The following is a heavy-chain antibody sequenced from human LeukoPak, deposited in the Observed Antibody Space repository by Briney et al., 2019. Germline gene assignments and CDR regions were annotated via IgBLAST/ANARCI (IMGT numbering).Heavy chain of an antibody. Sequence: AGSLRLSCAASGFTFSSYSMHWVRQPPGKGLVWVSRINSDGSSTSYADSVKGRFTISRDNAKHTPYLQMTSLRAEDTAVYNCARALSATVPIPWKWGQGTLVTVSS. D-gene: IGHD1-1*01. CDR2: INSDGSST. J-gene: IGHJ4*02. CDR1: GFTFSSYS. V-gene: IGHV3-74*01. CDR3: ARALSATVPIPWK.